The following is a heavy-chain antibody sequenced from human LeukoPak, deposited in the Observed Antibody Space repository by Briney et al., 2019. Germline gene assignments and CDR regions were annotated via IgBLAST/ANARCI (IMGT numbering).Heavy chain of an antibody. CDR3: ARVLDYYGSGTYSFDY. J-gene: IGHJ4*02. CDR1: GGSISSYY. D-gene: IGHD3-10*01. Sequence: SETLSLTCTVSGGSISSYYWSWIRQPPGKGLEWSGYIYYSGSTNYNPSLKSRVTISVDTSKNQFSLKLSSVTAADTAVYYCARVLDYYGSGTYSFDYWGQGTLVTVSS. CDR2: IYYSGST. V-gene: IGHV4-59*08.